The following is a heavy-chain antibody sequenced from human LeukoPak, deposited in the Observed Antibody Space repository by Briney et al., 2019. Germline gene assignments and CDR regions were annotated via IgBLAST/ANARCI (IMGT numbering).Heavy chain of an antibody. J-gene: IGHJ4*02. CDR2: ISPYNGDT. CDR3: ARASLRYFDKWSY. Sequence: ASVKVSCKTSGYTFTNCYINWVRQAPGQGLEWMGWISPYNGDTNNAQKFQGRVTMTTDTSTSTAYMGRRSLRPDDTAVYYCARASLRYFDKWSYWGQGTLVTVSS. V-gene: IGHV1-18*01. CDR1: GYTFTNCY. D-gene: IGHD3-9*01.